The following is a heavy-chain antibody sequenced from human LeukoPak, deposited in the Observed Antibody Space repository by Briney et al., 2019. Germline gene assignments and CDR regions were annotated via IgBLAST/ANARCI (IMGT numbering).Heavy chain of an antibody. D-gene: IGHD1-14*01. Sequence: SETLSLTCTVSGGSISSYYRSWIRQPAGKGLEWIGRIYTSGSTNYNPSLKSRVTISVDKSKNQFSLKLSSVTAPDTAVYYCARGSYRNPYYFDYWGQGTLVTVSS. CDR1: GGSISSYY. J-gene: IGHJ4*02. CDR2: IYTSGST. CDR3: ARGSYRNPYYFDY. V-gene: IGHV4-4*07.